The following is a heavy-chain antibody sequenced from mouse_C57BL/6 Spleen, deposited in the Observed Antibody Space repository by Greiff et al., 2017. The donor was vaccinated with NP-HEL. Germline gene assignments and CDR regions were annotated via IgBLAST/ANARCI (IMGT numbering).Heavy chain of an antibody. J-gene: IGHJ3*01. Sequence: QVQLQQPGAELVKPGASVKLSCKASGYTFTSYWMQWVKQRPGQGLEWIGAIDPSDSYTNYNQKFKGKATLTVDTSSSTAYMQLSSLTSEDSAVYYCARGDSYYGPWFAYWGQGTLVTVSA. CDR1: GYTFTSYW. V-gene: IGHV1-50*01. D-gene: IGHD1-2*01. CDR2: IDPSDSYT. CDR3: ARGDSYYGPWFAY.